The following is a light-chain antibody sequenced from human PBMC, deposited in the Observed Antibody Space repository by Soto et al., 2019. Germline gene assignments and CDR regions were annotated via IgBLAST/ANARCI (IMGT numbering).Light chain of an antibody. Sequence: QSARTQPASVSGSPGQSITTSCTGTSTDVDTYNYVSWYQQHPGKAPKLILYDVSKWPSGVSNRFSGSKSGNTASLTISGLQAEDEADYYCSSYASGNTVIFGGGTKVTVL. V-gene: IGLV2-14*03. J-gene: IGLJ2*01. CDR3: SSYASGNTVI. CDR2: DVS. CDR1: STDVDTYNY.